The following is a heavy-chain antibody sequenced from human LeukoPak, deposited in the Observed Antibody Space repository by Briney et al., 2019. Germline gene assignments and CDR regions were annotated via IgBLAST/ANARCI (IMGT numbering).Heavy chain of an antibody. V-gene: IGHV4-34*01. Sequence: SETLSLTCAVYGGSFSGYYWSWIRRPPGKGLEWIGEINHSGSTNYNPSLKSRVTISVDTSKNQFSLKLSSMTAADTAVYYCARGRITIFGVVIYYYYYMDVWGKGTTVTVSS. CDR2: INHSGST. J-gene: IGHJ6*03. CDR1: GGSFSGYY. D-gene: IGHD3-3*01. CDR3: ARGRITIFGVVIYYYYYMDV.